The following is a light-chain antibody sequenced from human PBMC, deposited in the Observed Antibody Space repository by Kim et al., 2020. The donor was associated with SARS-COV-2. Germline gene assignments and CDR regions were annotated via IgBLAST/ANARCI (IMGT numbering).Light chain of an antibody. CDR3: LQVLQVWT. Sequence: DIVMTQSPLSLPVTPGEPASISCRSSQSLLHSDGYNYLDWYLQKPGQSPQLLIYLGTNRASGVPDRFSGSVSGTDFTLKISRVEAEDVGVYYRLQVLQVWTFGQGTKVDIK. CDR1: QSLLHSDGYNY. J-gene: IGKJ1*01. V-gene: IGKV2-28*01. CDR2: LGT.